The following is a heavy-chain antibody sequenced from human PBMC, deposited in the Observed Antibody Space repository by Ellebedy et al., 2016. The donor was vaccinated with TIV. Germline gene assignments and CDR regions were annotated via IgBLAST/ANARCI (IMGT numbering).Heavy chain of an antibody. CDR3: VRYVAAFDI. V-gene: IGHV3-7*03. CDR2: IKQDGSEK. D-gene: IGHD3-16*01. J-gene: IGHJ3*02. Sequence: GESLKISCAASGFTFSSYWMSWVRQAPGKGLEWVANIKQDGSEKYYVDSVKGRFTVSRDNARNSLYLQMNSLSAEDTAVYYCVRYVAAFDIWGQGTMVTVSS. CDR1: GFTFSSYW.